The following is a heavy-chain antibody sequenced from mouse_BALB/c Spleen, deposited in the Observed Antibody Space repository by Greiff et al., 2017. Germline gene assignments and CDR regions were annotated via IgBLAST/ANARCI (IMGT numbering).Heavy chain of an antibody. CDR1: GFNIKDTY. CDR3: ARRERYAFDY. Sequence: EVKLQESGAELVKPGASVKLSCTASGFNIKDTYMHWVKQRPEQGLEWIGRIDPANGNTKYDPKFQGKATITADTSSNTAYLQLSSLTSEDTAVYYCARRERYAFDYWGQGTTLTVSS. J-gene: IGHJ2*01. CDR2: IDPANGNT. V-gene: IGHV14-3*02. D-gene: IGHD2-14*01.